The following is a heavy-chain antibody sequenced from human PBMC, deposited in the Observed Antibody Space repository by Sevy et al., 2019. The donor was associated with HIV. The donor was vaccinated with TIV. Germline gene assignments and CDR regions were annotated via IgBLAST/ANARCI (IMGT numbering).Heavy chain of an antibody. V-gene: IGHV3-7*04. CDR2: IKEDDTVK. D-gene: IGHD2-2*02. CDR1: GFTFSNAW. J-gene: IGHJ4*02. Sequence: GGSLRLSCAASGFTFSNAWMNWVRQAPGKGLEWVANIKEDDTVKYYVDSVQGRFTIFRDNGRNLVYLVMNNLRVEDTALYYCVRAIQSEGSFWGQGTLVTVSS. CDR3: VRAIQSEGSF.